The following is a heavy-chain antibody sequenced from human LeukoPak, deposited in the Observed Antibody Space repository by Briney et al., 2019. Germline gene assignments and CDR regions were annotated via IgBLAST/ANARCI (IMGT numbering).Heavy chain of an antibody. CDR2: ISSSSSYI. J-gene: IGHJ4*02. Sequence: GGSLRLSCAASGFTFSSYSMNWVRQAPGKGLEWVSSISSSSSYIYYADSVKGRFTISRDNAKNSLYLQMNSLRAEDTAVYYCAGDPLGYYGSGSQYWGQGTLVTVSS. V-gene: IGHV3-21*01. D-gene: IGHD3-10*01. CDR1: GFTFSSYS. CDR3: AGDPLGYYGSGSQY.